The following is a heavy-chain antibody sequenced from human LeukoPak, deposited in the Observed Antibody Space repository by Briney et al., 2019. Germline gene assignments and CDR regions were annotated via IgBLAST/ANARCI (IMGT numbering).Heavy chain of an antibody. Sequence: GGSLRLSCAASGFTFSSYAMSWVRQAPGKGLEWVAVISYDGSNKYYADSVKGRFTISRDNSKNTLYLQMNSLRAEDTAVYYCARDLFDRNNYYYGMDVWGKGTTVTVSS. CDR3: ARDLFDRNNYYYGMDV. V-gene: IGHV3-30*04. D-gene: IGHD2-21*01. CDR2: ISYDGSNK. CDR1: GFTFSSYA. J-gene: IGHJ6*04.